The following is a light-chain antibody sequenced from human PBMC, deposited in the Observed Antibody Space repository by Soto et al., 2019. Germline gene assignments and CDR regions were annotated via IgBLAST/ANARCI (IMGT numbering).Light chain of an antibody. CDR2: DAS. J-gene: IGKJ2*01. CDR1: QDISND. CDR3: QQYDNLPPYT. V-gene: IGKV1-33*01. Sequence: DIQMTQSPSSLSASVGDRVTIICQASQDISNDLNWYQQKPGKAPKLLIYDASNLETGVPSRFSGSGSGTDFTFTISSLQPEDIATYYCQQYDNLPPYTFGQGTKLEIK.